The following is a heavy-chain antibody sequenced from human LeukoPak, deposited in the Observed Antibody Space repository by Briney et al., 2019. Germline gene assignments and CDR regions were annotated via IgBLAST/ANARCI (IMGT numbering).Heavy chain of an antibody. CDR2: FDLDEGKR. D-gene: IGHD4-17*01. CDR3: AKGPSGSDYDWYFDL. V-gene: IGHV1-24*01. CDR1: GNTLTKFS. Sequence: GASVKVSCKVSGNTLTKFSMHWVRQAPGKGLEWMGGFDLDEGKRIYAQKLKGRVIMTEDTSTDTAYMEIKSLTFEDPAVYYCAKGPSGSDYDWYFDLWGRGTLITVSS. J-gene: IGHJ2*01.